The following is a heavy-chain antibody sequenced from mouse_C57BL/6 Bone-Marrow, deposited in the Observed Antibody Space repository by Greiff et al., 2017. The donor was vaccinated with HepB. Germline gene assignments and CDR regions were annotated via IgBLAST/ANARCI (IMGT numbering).Heavy chain of an antibody. V-gene: IGHV1-39*01. CDR3: ARDYYGSSPPFAY. D-gene: IGHD1-1*01. J-gene: IGHJ3*01. CDR2: INPNYGTT. CDR1: GYSFTDYN. Sequence: EVQVVESGPELVKPGASVKISCKASGYSFTDYNMNWVKQSNGKSLEWIGVINPNYGTTSYNQKFKGKATLTVDQSSSTAYMQLNSLTSEDSAFYYCARDYYGSSPPFAYWGQGTLVTVSA.